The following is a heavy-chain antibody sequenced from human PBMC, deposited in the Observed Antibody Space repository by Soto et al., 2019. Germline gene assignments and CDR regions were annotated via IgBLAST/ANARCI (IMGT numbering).Heavy chain of an antibody. CDR3: ARGLLGLLDY. CDR1: GGSFSGYY. D-gene: IGHD3-10*01. J-gene: IGHJ4*02. Sequence: QVQLQQWGAGLLKPSETLSLTCAVYGGSFSGYYWSWIRQPPGKGLEWIGEINHSGSTNYNPSLKGRVTISVDTYKNQFSLKLCSVTAAATAVYYCARGLLGLLDYWGQGTLVTVSS. V-gene: IGHV4-34*01. CDR2: INHSGST.